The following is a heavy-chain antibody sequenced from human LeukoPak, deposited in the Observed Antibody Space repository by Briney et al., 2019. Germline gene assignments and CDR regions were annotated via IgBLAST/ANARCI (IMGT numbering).Heavy chain of an antibody. J-gene: IGHJ4*02. CDR3: AGNIAAAGPDYFDY. D-gene: IGHD6-13*01. CDR2: INHSGST. Sequence: PSETLSLTCAVYGGSFSGYYWSWIRQPPGKGLEWIGEINHSGSTNYNPSLKSRVTISVDTSKNQFSLKLSSVTAADTAVYYCAGNIAAAGPDYFDYWGQGTLVTVSS. CDR1: GGSFSGYY. V-gene: IGHV4-34*01.